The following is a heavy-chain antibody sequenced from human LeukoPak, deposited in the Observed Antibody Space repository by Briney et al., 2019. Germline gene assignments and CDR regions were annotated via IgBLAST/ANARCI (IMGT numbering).Heavy chain of an antibody. CDR1: EFTLSYYT. V-gene: IGHV3-30-3*01. CDR2: ISYDGTNKYNA. J-gene: IGHJ6*02. CDR3: ARDRGYYDSSGYTFYYYGLDV. D-gene: IGHD3-22*01. Sequence: GGSLRLSCAASEFTLSYYTMHWVRQAPVKGLEWVALISYDGTNKYNADYSDSVKGRFTISRDNSKNTLYLQMNSLRAEDTAVYFCARDRGYYDSSGYTFYYYGLDVWGQGTTVTVSS.